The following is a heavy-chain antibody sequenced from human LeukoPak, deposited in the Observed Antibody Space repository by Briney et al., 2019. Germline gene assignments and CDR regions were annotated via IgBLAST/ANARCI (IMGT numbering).Heavy chain of an antibody. J-gene: IGHJ4*02. V-gene: IGHV1-2*06. CDR3: ARWITMIVGGYYFDY. D-gene: IGHD3-22*01. CDR2: INPNSGGT. CDR1: GYTFTGYY. Sequence: GASVKVSCKASGYTFTGYYMHWVRQAPGQGLEWMGRINPNSGGTNYAQKFQGRVTMTRDTSISTAYMELNRLRSDDTAVHYCARWITMIVGGYYFDYWGQGTLVTVSS.